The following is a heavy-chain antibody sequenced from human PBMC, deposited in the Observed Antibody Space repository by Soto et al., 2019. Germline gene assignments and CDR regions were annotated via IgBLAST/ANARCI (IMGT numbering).Heavy chain of an antibody. D-gene: IGHD3-10*01. J-gene: IGHJ5*02. CDR2: IIPILGIA. CDR3: ARDQVVRGVIIAENWFDP. V-gene: IGHV1-69*04. Sequence: GASVKVSCKASGGTLSSYTISWVRQAPGQGLEWMGRIIPILGIANYAQKFQGRVTITADKSTSTAYMELSSLRSEDTAVYYCARDQVVRGVIIAENWFDPWGQGTLVTVSS. CDR1: GGTLSSYT.